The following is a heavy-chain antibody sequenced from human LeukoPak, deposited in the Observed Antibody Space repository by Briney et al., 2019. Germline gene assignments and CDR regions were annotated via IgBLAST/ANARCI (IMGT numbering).Heavy chain of an antibody. J-gene: IGHJ4*02. CDR1: GFSFGVHA. CDR2: IGGPAET. V-gene: IGHV3-23*01. CDR3: AKEIVVAGAYYFDY. Sequence: GGSLRLSCAASGFSFGVHAMTWVRQAPGKGPEWVATIGGPAETFYADSVKGRFTISRDNSRNTLYLQMNSLRPEDTAVYYCAKEIVVAGAYYFDYWGQGTLVTVSS. D-gene: IGHD2-21*01.